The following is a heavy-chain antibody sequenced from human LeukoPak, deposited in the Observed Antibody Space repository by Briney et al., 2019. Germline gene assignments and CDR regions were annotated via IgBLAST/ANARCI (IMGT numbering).Heavy chain of an antibody. D-gene: IGHD5-18*01. J-gene: IGHJ6*02. CDR3: ARGSVTTGPFGMDV. Sequence: PGGSLRLSCAASGFTVSSNYMSWVRQAPGKGLEWVSVIYSGGSTYYADSVKGRFTISRDNSKNTLYLQMNSLRAEDTAVYYCARGSVTTGPFGMDVWGQGTTGTVSS. V-gene: IGHV3-66*01. CDR1: GFTVSSNY. CDR2: IYSGGST.